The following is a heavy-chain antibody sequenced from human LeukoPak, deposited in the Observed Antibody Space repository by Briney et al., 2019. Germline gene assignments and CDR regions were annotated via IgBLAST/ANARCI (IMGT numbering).Heavy chain of an antibody. CDR2: ISYDGSNK. D-gene: IGHD5-12*01. CDR3: AKDLISYIGVAFDI. J-gene: IGHJ3*02. V-gene: IGHV3-30*18. Sequence: PGGSLRLSCAASGFTFSSYGMHWVRQAPGKGLEWVAVISYDGSNKYYADSVKGRFTISRDNSKNTLYLQMNSLRAEDTALYYCAKDLISYIGVAFDIWGQGTMVTVSS. CDR1: GFTFSSYG.